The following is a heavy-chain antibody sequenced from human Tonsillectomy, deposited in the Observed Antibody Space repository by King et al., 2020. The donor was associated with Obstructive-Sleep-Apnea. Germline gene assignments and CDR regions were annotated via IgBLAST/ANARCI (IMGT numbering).Heavy chain of an antibody. CDR2: ISGSGGRT. J-gene: IGHJ6*02. Sequence: VQLVESGGGLIQPGGSLRLSCAASGFTFSNYAMSWVRQAPGKGLEWISIISGSGGRTSYADSVKGRFTISRAKSKSTLYLQMNRLKAEDTAVYYCAKDVVPASYNYYYGLDVWGLGTTVTVSS. V-gene: IGHV3-23*04. CDR1: GFTFSNYA. D-gene: IGHD2-2*01. CDR3: AKDVVPASYNYYYGLDV.